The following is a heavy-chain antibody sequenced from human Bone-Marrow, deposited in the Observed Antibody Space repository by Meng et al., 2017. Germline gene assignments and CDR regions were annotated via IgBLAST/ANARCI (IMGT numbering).Heavy chain of an antibody. CDR3: TTGLTYYDFWCGYYISDY. D-gene: IGHD3-3*01. J-gene: IGHJ4*02. V-gene: IGHV3-15*01. CDR1: GFTFSNAW. Sequence: GESLKISCAASGFTFSNAWMSWVRQAPGKGLEWVGRIKSKTDGGTTDYAAPVKGRFTISRDDSKNTLYLQMNSLKTEDTAVYYCTTGLTYYDFWCGYYISDYWGQGTLVTVSS. CDR2: IKSKTDGGTT.